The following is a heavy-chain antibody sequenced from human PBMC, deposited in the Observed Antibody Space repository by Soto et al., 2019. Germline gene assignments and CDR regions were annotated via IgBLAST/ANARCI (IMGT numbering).Heavy chain of an antibody. CDR3: AIIYYYGSGSYRSVEGMDV. CDR2: IIPIFGTA. Sequence: ASVKVSCKASGGTFSSYAISWVRQAPGQGLEWMGGIIPIFGTANYAQKFQGRVTITADESTSTAYMELSSLRSEDTAVYYCAIIYYYGSGSYRSVEGMDVWGQGTTVTVSS. CDR1: GGTFSSYA. J-gene: IGHJ6*02. V-gene: IGHV1-69*13. D-gene: IGHD3-10*01.